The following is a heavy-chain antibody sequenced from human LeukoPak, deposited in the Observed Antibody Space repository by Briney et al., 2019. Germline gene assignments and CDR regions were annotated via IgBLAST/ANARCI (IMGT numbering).Heavy chain of an antibody. Sequence: SETLSLTCAVYGGSFSGYYWSWIRQPPGKGLEWIGEINHSGSTNYNPSLKSRVTISVDTSKNQFSLKLSSVTAADTAVYYCARGTGYYDRSGYFDYWGQGTLVTVSS. CDR1: GGSFSGYY. CDR2: INHSGST. D-gene: IGHD3-22*01. CDR3: ARGTGYYDRSGYFDY. J-gene: IGHJ4*02. V-gene: IGHV4-34*01.